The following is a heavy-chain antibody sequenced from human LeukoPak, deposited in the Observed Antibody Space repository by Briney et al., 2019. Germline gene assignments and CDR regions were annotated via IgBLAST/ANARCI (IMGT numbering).Heavy chain of an antibody. V-gene: IGHV1-69*04. CDR1: GGTFSSYA. J-gene: IGHJ6*02. CDR2: IIPILGIA. D-gene: IGHD3-10*01. CDR3: ARGLHYYGSGSYYKAGYYGMDV. Sequence: ASVKVSCKASGGTFSSYAISWVRQAPGQGLEWMGRIIPILGIANYAQKFQGRVTITADKSTSTAYMELSSLRSEDTAVYYCARGLHYYGSGSYYKAGYYGMDVRGQGTTVTVSS.